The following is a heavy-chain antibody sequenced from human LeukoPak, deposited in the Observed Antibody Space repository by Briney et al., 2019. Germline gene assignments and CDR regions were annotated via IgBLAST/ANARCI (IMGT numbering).Heavy chain of an antibody. CDR2: ISSSGSTI. V-gene: IGHV3-11*04. CDR1: GFTFSDYY. CDR3: ARVLRPYHTIFGVVIIGPQDY. D-gene: IGHD3-3*01. J-gene: IGHJ4*02. Sequence: GGSLRLSCAASGFTFSDYYMSWIRQAPGKGLEWVSYISSSGSTIYYADSVKGRFTISRDNAKNSLYLQMNSLRAEDTAVYYCARVLRPYHTIFGVVIIGPQDYWGQGTLVTVSS.